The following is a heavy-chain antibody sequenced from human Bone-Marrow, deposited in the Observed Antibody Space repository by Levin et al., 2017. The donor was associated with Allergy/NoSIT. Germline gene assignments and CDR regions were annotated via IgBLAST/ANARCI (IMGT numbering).Heavy chain of an antibody. J-gene: IGHJ4*02. CDR3: AHNRVNTFDY. Sequence: VSGPTLVKPTQTLTLTCTFSGFSLSTSGVGVGWIRQPPGKALEWLALIYWDDYQGYSPSMKSRLTITKDTSKNQVVLTLTNMDPVDTATYYCAHNRVNTFDYWGQGTLVTVSS. D-gene: IGHD4-17*01. CDR2: IYWDDYQ. V-gene: IGHV2-5*02. CDR1: GFSLSTSGVG.